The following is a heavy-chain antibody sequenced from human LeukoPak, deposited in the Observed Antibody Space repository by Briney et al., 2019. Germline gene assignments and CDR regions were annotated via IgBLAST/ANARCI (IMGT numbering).Heavy chain of an antibody. CDR3: AKDGYYYDSSGPSLLSYSDY. CDR1: GFTFSSYA. J-gene: IGHJ4*02. CDR2: ISGSGGST. D-gene: IGHD3-22*01. Sequence: PGGSLRLSCPASGFTFSSYAMSWVRQAPRKGLEWVSAISGSGGSTYYADSVKGRFTISRDNSKNTLYLQMNSLRAEDTAVYCCAKDGYYYDSSGPSLLSYSDYWGQGTLVTVSS. V-gene: IGHV3-23*01.